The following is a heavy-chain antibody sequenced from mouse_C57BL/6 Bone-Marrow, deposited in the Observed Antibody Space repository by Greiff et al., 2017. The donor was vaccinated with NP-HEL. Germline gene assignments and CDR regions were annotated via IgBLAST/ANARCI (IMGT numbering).Heavy chain of an antibody. Sequence: QVQLQQPGAELVKPGASVKLSCKASGYTFTSYWMHWVKQRPGQGLEWIGMIHPNSGSTNYNEKFKSKATLTVDKSSITAYMQLSSLTSEDSAVYYCAKFYGYDDWYFDVWGTGTTVTVSS. CDR3: AKFYGYDDWYFDV. CDR2: IHPNSGST. D-gene: IGHD2-2*01. J-gene: IGHJ1*03. V-gene: IGHV1-64*01. CDR1: GYTFTSYW.